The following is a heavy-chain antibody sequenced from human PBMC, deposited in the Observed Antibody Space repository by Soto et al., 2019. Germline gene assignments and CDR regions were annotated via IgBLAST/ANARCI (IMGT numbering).Heavy chain of an antibody. Sequence: QITLKESGPPLVKPTHTLTLTCTFSGFSRVTCGMGISWIRQPPGKALEWLALIYWDDDKRYSPSLKNRLTSTKDTSKNPVVLTLTNVDPVDTGTYYCAHALYHYDNGGHCTGWYFDHWGRGTLVTVSS. CDR3: AHALYHYDNGGHCTGWYFDH. D-gene: IGHD3-22*01. J-gene: IGHJ2*01. V-gene: IGHV2-5*08. CDR2: IYWDDDK. CDR1: GFSRVTCGMG.